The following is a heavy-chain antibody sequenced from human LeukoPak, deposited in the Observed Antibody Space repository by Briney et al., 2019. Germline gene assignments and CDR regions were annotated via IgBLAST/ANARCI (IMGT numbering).Heavy chain of an antibody. Sequence: PGGSLKLSCAASGFDFSGFYMHWVRQAAGRGLEWVGLIRSKPSGYTTVYAASLKGRFTISRDDSKNTAYLRMSSLEAEDTAVYYCTRQDCSGGSCSNADYWGQGTLVTVSS. CDR1: GFDFSGFY. V-gene: IGHV3-73*01. D-gene: IGHD2-15*01. CDR2: IRSKPSGYTT. J-gene: IGHJ4*02. CDR3: TRQDCSGGSCSNADY.